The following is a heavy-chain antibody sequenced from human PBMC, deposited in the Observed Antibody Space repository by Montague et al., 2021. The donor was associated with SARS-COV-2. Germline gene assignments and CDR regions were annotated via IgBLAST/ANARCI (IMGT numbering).Heavy chain of an antibody. J-gene: IGHJ4*02. CDR1: GGSFNDYY. CDR2: INHGGIT. D-gene: IGHD3-22*01. CDR3: ARGHQGVAMIVVVMIGAEYYFDY. Sequence: SETLSLTCAVYGGSFNDYYWSWIRQPPGKGPEWIGEINHGGITNYSPSLKSRVTISADTSKNQFSLKLKSVTAADTANYYCARGHQGVAMIVVVMIGAEYYFDYWGQGSLVTVSS. V-gene: IGHV4-34*01.